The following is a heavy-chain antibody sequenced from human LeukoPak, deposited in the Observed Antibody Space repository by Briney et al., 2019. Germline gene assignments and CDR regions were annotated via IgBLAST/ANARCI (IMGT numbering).Heavy chain of an antibody. CDR3: GRSHGIDV. V-gene: IGHV5-51*01. J-gene: IGHJ6*02. CDR1: GYSFPTNW. CDR2: IYPGDSDT. Sequence: GESLKISCKTSGYSFPTNWIAWVRQMPGKGLEWMGIIYPGDSDTRYSPSFQGQVTISADKSISTAYLQWSSLQASDTAMYYCGRSHGIDVWGQGTTDTVSS.